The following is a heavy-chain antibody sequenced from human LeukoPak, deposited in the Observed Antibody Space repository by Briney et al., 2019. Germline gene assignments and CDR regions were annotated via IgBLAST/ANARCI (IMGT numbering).Heavy chain of an antibody. CDR2: IRYDGSNK. D-gene: IGHD3-3*01. CDR1: GFTFSSYG. V-gene: IGHV3-30*02. CDR3: AKDRTYYDFWSGYYSDY. Sequence: GGSLRLSCAASGFTFSSYGMHWVRQAPGKGLEWVAFIRYDGSNKYYADSVKGRFTISRDNSKNTLYLQMNSLRAEDTAVYYCAKDRTYYDFWSGYYSDYWGQGTLVTVSS. J-gene: IGHJ4*02.